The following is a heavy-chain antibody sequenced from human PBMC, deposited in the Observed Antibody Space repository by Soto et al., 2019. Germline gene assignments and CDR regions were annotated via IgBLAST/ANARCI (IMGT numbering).Heavy chain of an antibody. CDR1: GGTFSSYT. CDR3: ARGGPEGSGSYYTPTYYYYYYMAV. J-gene: IGHJ6*03. D-gene: IGHD3-10*01. V-gene: IGHV1-69*02. Sequence: ASVKVSCKASGGTFSSYTTSWVRQAPGQGLEWMGRIIPILGIANYAQKFQGRVTITADKSTSTAYMELSSLRSEDTAVYYCARGGPEGSGSYYTPTYYYYYYMAVWGKGTTVTVSS. CDR2: IIPILGIA.